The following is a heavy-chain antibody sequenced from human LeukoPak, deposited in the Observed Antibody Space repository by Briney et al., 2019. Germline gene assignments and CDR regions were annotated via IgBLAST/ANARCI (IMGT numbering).Heavy chain of an antibody. J-gene: IGHJ4*02. CDR1: GASISSYY. CDR2: IYVSGIT. CDR3: ARTRIEVAGTVYFDY. Sequence: SETLSLTCTVSGASISSYYWSWIRQPAGRGLEWIGRIYVSGITNYNPSLKSRVTMTVDTSKNQFFLKLSSVTAADTAVYYCARTRIEVAGTVYFDYWGQGTLVIVSS. D-gene: IGHD6-19*01. V-gene: IGHV4-4*07.